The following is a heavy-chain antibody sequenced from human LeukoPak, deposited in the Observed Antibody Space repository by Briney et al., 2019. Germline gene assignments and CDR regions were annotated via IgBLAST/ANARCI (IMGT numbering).Heavy chain of an antibody. D-gene: IGHD4-11*01. CDR2: ISYDGSNK. CDR1: GFTFSSYG. V-gene: IGHV3-30*18. Sequence: GRSLRLSCAASGFTFSSYGMHWVRQAPGKGLEWVAVISYDGSNKYYADSVKGRFTISRDNSKNTLYLQMNSLRAEDTAVYYCAKDDDDYPFDYWGQGTPVTVSS. J-gene: IGHJ4*02. CDR3: AKDDDDYPFDY.